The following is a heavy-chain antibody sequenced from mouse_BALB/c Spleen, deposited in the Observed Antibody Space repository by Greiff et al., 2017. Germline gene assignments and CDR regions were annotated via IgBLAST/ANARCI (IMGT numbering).Heavy chain of an antibody. CDR1: GFTFSSYA. J-gene: IGHJ4*01. D-gene: IGHD2-14*01. CDR2: ISSGGST. CDR3: ARGYRYDGYYAMDY. Sequence: EVKLVESGGGLVKPGGSLKLSCAASGFTFSSYAMSWVRQTPEKRLEWVASISSGGSTYYPDSVKGRFTISRDNARNILYLQMSSLRSEDTAMYYCARGYRYDGYYAMDYWGQGTSVTVSS. V-gene: IGHV5-6-5*01.